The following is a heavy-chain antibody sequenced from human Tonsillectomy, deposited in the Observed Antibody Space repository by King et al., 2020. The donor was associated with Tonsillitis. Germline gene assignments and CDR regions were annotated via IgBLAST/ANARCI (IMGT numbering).Heavy chain of an antibody. CDR2: ISSSGDTI. D-gene: IGHD2/OR15-2a*01. J-gene: IGHJ4*02. CDR3: ARAADFFDLNARSDY. V-gene: IGHV3-11*01. CDR1: GFTFIDYY. Sequence: VQLVESGGGLVKPGGSLRLSCAASGFTFIDYYMNWLRQAPGKGREWVSYISSSGDTIYYADSVKGRFTISRYNAKNSLYLQMNSLRAEDTAVYCCARAADFFDLNARSDYWGQGTLVTVSS.